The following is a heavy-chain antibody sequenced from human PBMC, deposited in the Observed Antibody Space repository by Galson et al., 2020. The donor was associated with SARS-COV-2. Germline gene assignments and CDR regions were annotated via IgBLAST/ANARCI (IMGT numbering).Heavy chain of an antibody. J-gene: IGHJ4*02. V-gene: IGHV4-31*03. D-gene: IGHD5-12*01. CDR1: GGYFNSGGFY. CDR2: IFYTGIT. Sequence: SETLSLTCTVSGGYFNSGGFYWSWTRQHPGKGLEWIGYIFYTGITYYSPSLKSRVTISIDTSKKQFSLKLNSVTAADTAVYFCARDTLSGYDTWGQGILVTVSS. CDR3: ARDTLSGYDT.